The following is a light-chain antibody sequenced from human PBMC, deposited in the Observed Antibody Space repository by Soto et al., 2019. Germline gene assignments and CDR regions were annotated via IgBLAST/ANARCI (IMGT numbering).Light chain of an antibody. V-gene: IGLV2-23*01. J-gene: IGLJ3*02. CDR2: EDN. CDR1: SSDVGSYNL. CDR3: CSYAPISTVV. Sequence: QSALTQPASVSGSPGQSITISCTGTSSDVGSYNLVSWYQQHPGKAPKLMIYEDNKRPSGVSNRFSGSKSGNTASLTISGLQAEDEAHYYCCSYAPISTVVFGGGTQLT.